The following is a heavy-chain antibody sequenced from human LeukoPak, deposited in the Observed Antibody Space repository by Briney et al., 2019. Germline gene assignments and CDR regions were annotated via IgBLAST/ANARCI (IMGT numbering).Heavy chain of an antibody. V-gene: IGHV3-21*01. J-gene: IGHJ5*02. Sequence: GGSLRLSCAASGFTFSSYSMNWVRQAPGKGLEWVSSISSSSSYIYYADSVKGRFTISRDNAKNSLFLQMNSLRAEDTAVYYCARSGVVVAALERGVANWFDPWGQGTLVTVSS. CDR3: ARSGVVVAALERGVANWFDP. CDR2: ISSSSSYI. CDR1: GFTFSSYS. D-gene: IGHD2-15*01.